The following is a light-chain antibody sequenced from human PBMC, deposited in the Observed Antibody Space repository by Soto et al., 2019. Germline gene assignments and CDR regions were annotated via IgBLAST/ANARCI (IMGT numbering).Light chain of an antibody. J-gene: IGLJ3*02. CDR1: SGHSSYI. Sequence: QPVLTQSSSASASLGSSVKLTCTLSSGHSSYIIAWHQQQPGKAPRYLMKLEGSGSYNKGSGVPDRFSGASSGADRYLTISHLQFDDEADYYCETWDSNTRVFGGGTKLTVL. CDR3: ETWDSNTRV. CDR2: LEGSGSY. V-gene: IGLV4-60*02.